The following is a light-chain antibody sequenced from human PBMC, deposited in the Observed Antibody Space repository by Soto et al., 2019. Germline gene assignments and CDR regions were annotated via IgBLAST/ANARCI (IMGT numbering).Light chain of an antibody. V-gene: IGLV2-14*01. Sequence: QSVLTQPASVSGSPGQSITISCTGTSSEVGGYNYVSWYQQHPGKAPKLMIYDVSNRPSGVSNRFSGSKSGNTASLTISGLQAEDEADYYCSSYTSSSTLRVFGGGTQLTVL. CDR3: SSYTSSSTLRV. CDR2: DVS. J-gene: IGLJ2*01. CDR1: SSEVGGYNY.